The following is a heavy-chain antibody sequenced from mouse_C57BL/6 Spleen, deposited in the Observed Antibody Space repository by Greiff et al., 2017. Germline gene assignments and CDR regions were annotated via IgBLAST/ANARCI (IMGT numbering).Heavy chain of an antibody. CDR2: ISYDGSN. D-gene: IGHD3-2*02. J-gene: IGHJ3*01. CDR3: ASRAAQAPFAY. CDR1: GYSITSGYY. Sequence: EVQLVESGPGLVKPSQSLSLTCSVTGYSITSGYYWNWIRQFPGNKLEWMGYISYDGSNNYNPSLKNRISITRDTSKNQFFLKLNSVTTEDTATYYCASRAAQAPFAYWGQGTLVTVSA. V-gene: IGHV3-6*01.